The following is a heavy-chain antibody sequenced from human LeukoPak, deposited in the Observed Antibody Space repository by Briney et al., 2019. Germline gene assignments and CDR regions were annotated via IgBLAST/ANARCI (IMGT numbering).Heavy chain of an antibody. CDR3: ARLVNYYGSPSNYWFDP. V-gene: IGHV3-20*04. CDR1: GFTFDDYG. CDR2: INWNGGST. J-gene: IGHJ5*02. D-gene: IGHD3-10*01. Sequence: GGSLRLSCAASGFTFDDYGMSWVRQAPGKGLEWVSGINWNGGSTGYADSVKGRFTISRDNAKNSLYLQMNSLRAEDTAVYYCARLVNYYGSPSNYWFDPWGQGTLVTVSS.